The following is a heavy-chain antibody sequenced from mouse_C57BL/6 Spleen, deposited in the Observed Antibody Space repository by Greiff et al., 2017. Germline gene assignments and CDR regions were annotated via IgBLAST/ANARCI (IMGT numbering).Heavy chain of an antibody. D-gene: IGHD1-1*01. J-gene: IGHJ3*01. CDR2: IDPETGGT. CDR1: GYTFTDYE. V-gene: IGHV1-15*01. Sequence: VKLQESGAELVRPGASVTLSCKASGYTFTDYEMHWVKQTPVHGLEWIGAIDPETGGTAYNQKFKGKAILTADKSSSTAYMELRSLTSEDSAVYYCTTTEGFAYWGQGTLVTVSA. CDR3: TTTEGFAY.